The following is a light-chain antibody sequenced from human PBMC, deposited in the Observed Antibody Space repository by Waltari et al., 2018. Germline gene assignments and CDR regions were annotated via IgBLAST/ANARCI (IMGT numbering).Light chain of an antibody. Sequence: DIKMTQSPPSLSAPLRDRVTTTCQASQDIRKNLNWFQQKPGKAPQVLIFDASNSQAAVPSRFSGSGSGTDFAFTISRLQPEDIGTYFCQQYANLPLTFGGGTRVEIK. J-gene: IGKJ4*01. CDR1: QDIRKN. CDR3: QQYANLPLT. CDR2: DAS. V-gene: IGKV1-33*01.